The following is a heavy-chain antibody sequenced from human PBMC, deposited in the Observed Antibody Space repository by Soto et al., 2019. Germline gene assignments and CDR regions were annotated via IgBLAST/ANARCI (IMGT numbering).Heavy chain of an antibody. V-gene: IGHV1-2*04. Sequence: GASVKVSCKASGYTFTGYYMHWVRQAPGQGLEWMGRINPNSGGTNYAQKFQGWVTMTRDTSISTAYMELSRLRSDDTAVYYCARDWGGCSGGRCVNNWFDPWGQGTLVTVSS. CDR1: GYTFTGYY. D-gene: IGHD2-15*01. CDR3: ARDWGGCSGGRCVNNWFDP. CDR2: INPNSGGT. J-gene: IGHJ5*02.